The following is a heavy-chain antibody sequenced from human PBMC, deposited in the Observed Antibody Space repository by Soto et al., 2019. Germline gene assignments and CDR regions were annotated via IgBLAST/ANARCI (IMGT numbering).Heavy chain of an antibody. V-gene: IGHV4-31*03. D-gene: IGHD2-2*01. J-gene: IGHJ4*02. CDR2: IYYSGST. Sequence: SETLSLTCTVSGGSISGGGYYWSWIRQHPGKGLEWIGYIYYSGSTYYNPSLKSRVTISVDTSKNQFSLKLSSVTAADTAAYYCARELKKKPVVPAAIDSYYFDYWGQGTLVTVS. CDR1: GGSISGGGYY. CDR3: ARELKKKPVVPAAIDSYYFDY.